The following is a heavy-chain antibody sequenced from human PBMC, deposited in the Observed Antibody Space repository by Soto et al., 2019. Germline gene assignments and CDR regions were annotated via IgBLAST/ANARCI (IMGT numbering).Heavy chain of an antibody. Sequence: GGSLRLSCAASGFTFSSSGMHWVRQAPGKGLEWVALISYDGSTNDYADSVKGRFTISRDNSKNTVYLQMNSLRAEDTAVYYCAKVRGYTIYYYYGMDVWGQGTTVTVSS. CDR3: AKVRGYTIYYYYGMDV. CDR1: GFTFSSSG. V-gene: IGHV3-30*18. CDR2: ISYDGSTN. D-gene: IGHD5-12*01. J-gene: IGHJ6*02.